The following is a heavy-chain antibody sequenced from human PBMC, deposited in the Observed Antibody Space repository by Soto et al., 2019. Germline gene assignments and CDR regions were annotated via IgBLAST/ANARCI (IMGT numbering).Heavy chain of an antibody. J-gene: IGHJ4*02. V-gene: IGHV4-31*03. CDR1: GGSISSGDYY. CDR2: IYYSGST. D-gene: IGHD6-19*01. Sequence: SETLSLTCTVSGGSISSGDYYWSWIRQHPGKGLEWIGYIYYSGSTYYNSSLKSRVTISVDTSKNQFSLKLSSVTAADTAVYYCARGPGSGGYDYWGQGTLVTGSS. CDR3: ARGPGSGGYDY.